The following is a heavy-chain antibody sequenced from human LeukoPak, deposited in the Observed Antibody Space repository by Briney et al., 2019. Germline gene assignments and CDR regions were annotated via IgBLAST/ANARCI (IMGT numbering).Heavy chain of an antibody. CDR2: ISGSGGST. V-gene: IGHV3-23*01. Sequence: GGSLRLSCAASGFTFSSYAMSWVRQAPGKGLEWVSAISGSGGSTYYADSVKGRFTISRDNSKNTLYLQMNSLRAEDTAVYYCAKGRLRFLEWFTGGYYYGMDVWGQGTTVTVSS. CDR3: AKGRLRFLEWFTGGYYYGMDV. CDR1: GFTFSSYA. J-gene: IGHJ6*02. D-gene: IGHD3-3*01.